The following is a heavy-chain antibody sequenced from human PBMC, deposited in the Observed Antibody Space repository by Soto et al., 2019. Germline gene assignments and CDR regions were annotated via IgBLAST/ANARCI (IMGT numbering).Heavy chain of an antibody. J-gene: IGHJ5*02. D-gene: IGHD1-20*01. V-gene: IGHV3-48*03. CDR3: ARVLNYNWFDP. CDR2: ISSSGSSI. Sequence: PGGSLRLSCAASGFTFSNYEMNWVRQAPGKGLEWVSYISSSGSSIYYADSVKGRFTMSRDNAKNSLYLQMNSPRAEDTAVYYCARVLNYNWFDPWGQGTLVTVS. CDR1: GFTFSNYE.